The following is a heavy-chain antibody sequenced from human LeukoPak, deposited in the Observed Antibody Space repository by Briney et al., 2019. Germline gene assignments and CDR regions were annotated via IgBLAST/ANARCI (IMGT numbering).Heavy chain of an antibody. V-gene: IGHV3-48*01. D-gene: IGHD2-2*01. Sequence: GGSLRLSCAASGFTFSSYGMHWVRQAPGKGREGVSYISSSGSTIYYADSVKGRFTISRDNSKNTLYLQMNSLRAEDTAVYYCAKSHTSSYEENWGQGTLVTVSS. J-gene: IGHJ4*02. CDR2: ISSSGSTI. CDR3: AKSHTSSYEEN. CDR1: GFTFSSYG.